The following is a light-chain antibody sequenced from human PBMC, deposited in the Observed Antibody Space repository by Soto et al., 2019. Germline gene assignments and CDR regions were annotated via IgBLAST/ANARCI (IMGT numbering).Light chain of an antibody. Sequence: EIVLTQSPATLSLSPGERGTLSCRASQSISSYLACYQQKPGQAPRLLIYDASNRATGLPARFSGSGSGTDFTLTTGSLEPEDFAVYYCQQRSNWPLTFGPGTKVHIK. J-gene: IGKJ3*01. CDR1: QSISSY. V-gene: IGKV3-11*01. CDR2: DAS. CDR3: QQRSNWPLT.